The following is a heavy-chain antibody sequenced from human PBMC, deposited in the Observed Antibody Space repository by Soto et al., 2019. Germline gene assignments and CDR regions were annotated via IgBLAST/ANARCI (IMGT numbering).Heavy chain of an antibody. Sequence: ASVKVSCKASGGTFSSYTISWVRQAPGQGLEWMGRIIPILGIANYAQKFQGRVTITADRSTSTAYMELSSLRSEDTAVYYCARARGRKGYSSSWYATYAFDIWG. D-gene: IGHD6-13*01. V-gene: IGHV1-69*02. CDR3: ARARGRKGYSSSWYATYAFDI. J-gene: IGHJ3*02. CDR1: GGTFSSYT. CDR2: IIPILGIA.